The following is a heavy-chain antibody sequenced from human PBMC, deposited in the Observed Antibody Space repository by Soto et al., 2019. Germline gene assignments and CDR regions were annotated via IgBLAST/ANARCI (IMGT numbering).Heavy chain of an antibody. CDR3: ARDNGRYRLREVGY. V-gene: IGHV4-61*01. CDR2: IYYSGST. CDR1: GGSVSSGSYD. D-gene: IGHD5-12*01. Sequence: QVQLQESGPGLVKPSETLSLTCTVSGGSVSSGSYDWSWIRQPPGKGLEWIGYIYYSGSTNYNPSLTSGVTIYVDKSKNQFSLKLSSVTAADTAVYYCARDNGRYRLREVGYWGQGTLVTVSS. J-gene: IGHJ4*02.